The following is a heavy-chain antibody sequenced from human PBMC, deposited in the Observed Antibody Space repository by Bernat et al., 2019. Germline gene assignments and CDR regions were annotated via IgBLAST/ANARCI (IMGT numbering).Heavy chain of an antibody. CDR3: AKTVVKTGLRGSTDY. CDR2: MRFNGNDK. V-gene: IGHV3-30*02. Sequence: QVQLVESGGGVVQPGGSLRLSCAASGFTLSNYGIHWVRQAPGKGLEWVAFMRFNGNDKHYADSVKGRFTISRDNSKDTLDLQMNSLREEDTAIYYCAKTVVKTGLRGSTDYWGQGTLVTVST. D-gene: IGHD3-16*01. CDR1: GFTLSNYG. J-gene: IGHJ4*02.